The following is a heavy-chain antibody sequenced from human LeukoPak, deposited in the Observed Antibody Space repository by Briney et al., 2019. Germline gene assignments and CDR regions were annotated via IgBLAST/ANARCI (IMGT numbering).Heavy chain of an antibody. V-gene: IGHV4-34*01. D-gene: IGHD2-15*01. Sequence: SETLSLTCAVYGGSFSGYYWSWIRQPPGKGLEWIGEINHSGSTNYNPSLKSRVTISVDTSKNQFSLKLSSVTAADTAVYYCARVYGYCSGGSCYPRNYCFDYWGQGTLVTVSS. J-gene: IGHJ4*02. CDR3: ARVYGYCSGGSCYPRNYCFDY. CDR2: INHSGST. CDR1: GGSFSGYY.